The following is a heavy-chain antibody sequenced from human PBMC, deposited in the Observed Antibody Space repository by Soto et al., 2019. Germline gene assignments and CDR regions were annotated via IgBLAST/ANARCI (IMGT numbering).Heavy chain of an antibody. D-gene: IGHD1-26*01. V-gene: IGHV1-69*12. J-gene: IGHJ6*02. Sequence: QVQLVQSGAEVKKPGSSVKVSCKASGGTFSSYAISWVRQAPGQGLEWMGGIIPIFGTANYAQKFQGRVAITADESTSTAYMELSSLRSEDTAVYYCARPTLSGSTDPYYYGMDVWGQGTTVTVSS. CDR3: ARPTLSGSTDPYYYGMDV. CDR2: IIPIFGTA. CDR1: GGTFSSYA.